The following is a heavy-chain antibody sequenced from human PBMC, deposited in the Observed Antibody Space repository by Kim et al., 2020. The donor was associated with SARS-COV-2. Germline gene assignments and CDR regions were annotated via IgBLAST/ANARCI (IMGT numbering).Heavy chain of an antibody. D-gene: IGHD3-22*01. Sequence: SGPTLVNPTQTLTLTCTFSGFSLSTSGMCVSWIRQPPGKALEWLARIDWDDDKYYSTSLKTRLTISKDTSKNQVVLTMTNMDPVDTATYYCARTRIYYDSSGYYYYGMDVWGQGTTVTVSS. CDR3: ARTRIYYDSSGYYYYGMDV. CDR2: IDWDDDK. J-gene: IGHJ6*02. V-gene: IGHV2-70*11. CDR1: GFSLSTSGMC.